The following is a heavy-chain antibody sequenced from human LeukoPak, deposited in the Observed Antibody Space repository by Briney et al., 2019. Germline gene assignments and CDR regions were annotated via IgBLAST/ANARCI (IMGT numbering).Heavy chain of an antibody. CDR3: ARVYKGYSLAWYYYYMDV. Sequence: ASVKVSCKASGYTFTNYYIHWVRQAPGQGLEWMGFINPSGGGTSYAQKFQGRVTMTRDTSTSTVYMELNSLRAEDTAVYYCARVYKGYSLAWYYYYMDVWGKGTTVTISS. D-gene: IGHD5-18*01. CDR1: GYTFTNYY. J-gene: IGHJ6*03. CDR2: INPSGGGT. V-gene: IGHV1-46*01.